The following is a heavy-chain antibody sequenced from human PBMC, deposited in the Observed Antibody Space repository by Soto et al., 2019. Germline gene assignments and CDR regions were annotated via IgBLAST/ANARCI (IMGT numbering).Heavy chain of an antibody. CDR1: GFSFSTCA. D-gene: IGHD3-22*01. CDR2: ISASGDTT. V-gene: IGHV3-23*01. CDR3: AAQATGYFVPFDF. J-gene: IGHJ4*02. Sequence: EVQLLESGGGLVQPGGSLRLSCAASGFSFSTCAVSWVRQAQGKGLEWVSSISASGDTTHYAESVRGRFTISRDNSRNTLHLQMSSLTAEDTAIYSCAAQATGYFVPFDFWGRGTLVTVSS.